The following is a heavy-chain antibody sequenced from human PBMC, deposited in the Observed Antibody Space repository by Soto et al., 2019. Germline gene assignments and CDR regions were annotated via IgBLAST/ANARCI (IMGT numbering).Heavy chain of an antibody. CDR3: ARVGSGDSNNAFDI. V-gene: IGHV4-31*03. CDR2: IYYSGST. Sequence: PSETLSLTCTVSGGSISSGGYYWSWIRQHPGKGLEWIGYIYYSGSTYYNPSLKSRVTISVDTSKNQFSLKLSSVTAADTAVYYCARVGSGDSNNAFDIWGQGTMVTVAS. CDR1: GGSISSGGYY. D-gene: IGHD3-10*01. J-gene: IGHJ3*02.